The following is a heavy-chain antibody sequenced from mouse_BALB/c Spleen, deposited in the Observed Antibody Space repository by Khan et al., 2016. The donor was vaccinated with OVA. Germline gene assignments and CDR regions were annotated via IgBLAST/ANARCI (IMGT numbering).Heavy chain of an antibody. Sequence: EVELVESGGGLVRPGGSLKLSCAASGFSFSSYSMSWVRQTPEKRLEWVATISSGGSYTYYPDSVKGRFTISRDHAKNTLYLQMSSLKSEDTAMYYYTSDRDYYGSNPYFDYWGQGTTVTVSS. CDR2: ISSGGSYT. V-gene: IGHV5-6-4*01. J-gene: IGHJ2*01. D-gene: IGHD1-1*01. CDR1: GFSFSSYS. CDR3: TSDRDYYGSNPYFDY.